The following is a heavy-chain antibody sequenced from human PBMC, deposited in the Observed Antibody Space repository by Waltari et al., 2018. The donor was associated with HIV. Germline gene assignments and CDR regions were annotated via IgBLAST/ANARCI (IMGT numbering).Heavy chain of an antibody. CDR2: VNHVRRT. Sequence: QVHLEQWGTGLLRPSETLSLTCAVYGGSFRGIYSSSIRQSPGRGLEWIGEVNHVRRTNYSPSLKGRVTVSVDTSKNQFSLTMRSVTAADTAVYFCARDSAPGLAVDDDDGEFFYYGLDVWGQGTTVTVSS. CDR3: ARDSAPGLAVDDDDGEFFYYGLDV. V-gene: IGHV4-34*01. D-gene: IGHD6-19*01. J-gene: IGHJ6*01. CDR1: GGSFRGIY.